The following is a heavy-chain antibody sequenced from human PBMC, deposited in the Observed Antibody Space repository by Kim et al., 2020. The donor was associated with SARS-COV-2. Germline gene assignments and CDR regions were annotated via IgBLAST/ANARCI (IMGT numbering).Heavy chain of an antibody. CDR2: IYYSGST. D-gene: IGHD3-22*01. J-gene: IGHJ4*02. CDR1: GGSISSYY. Sequence: SETLSLTCTVSGGSISSYYWSWIRQPPGKGLEWIGYIYYSGSTNYNPSLKSRVTISVDTSKNQFSLKLSSVTAADTAMYYCARQYYYDSSGYYVDYWGQGTLVTVSS. V-gene: IGHV4-59*08. CDR3: ARQYYYDSSGYYVDY.